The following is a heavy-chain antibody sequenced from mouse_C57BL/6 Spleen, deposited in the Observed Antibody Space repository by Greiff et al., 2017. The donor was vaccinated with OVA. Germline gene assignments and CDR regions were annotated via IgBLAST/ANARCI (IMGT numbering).Heavy chain of an antibody. V-gene: IGHV1-82*01. D-gene: IGHD2-4*01. Sequence: VQLQQSGPELVKPGASVKISCKASGYAFSSSWMNWVKQRPGKGLEWIGRIYPGDGDTNYNGKFKGKATLTADKSSSTAYMQLSSLTSEDSAVYFCAKLYYDYFAYWGQGTLVTVSA. CDR1: GYAFSSSW. CDR3: AKLYYDYFAY. CDR2: IYPGDGDT. J-gene: IGHJ3*01.